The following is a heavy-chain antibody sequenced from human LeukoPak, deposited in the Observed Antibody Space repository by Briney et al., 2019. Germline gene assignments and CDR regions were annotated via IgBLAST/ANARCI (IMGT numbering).Heavy chain of an antibody. J-gene: IGHJ4*02. V-gene: IGHV3-23*01. D-gene: IGHD3-9*01. CDR2: IDGVGGGT. CDR3: AKDRTFDWLPNDY. CDR1: GFTFDNYA. Sequence: GGSLRLSCTASGFTFDNYAVSWVRQAPGKGLEWVSGIDGVGGGTFYADSVKGRFTISRDNSKNTLYLQMDSLTADDSALYYCAKDRTFDWLPNDYWGQGTLVTVSS.